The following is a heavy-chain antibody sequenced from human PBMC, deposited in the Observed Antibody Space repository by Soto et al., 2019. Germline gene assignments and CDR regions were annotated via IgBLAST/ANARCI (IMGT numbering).Heavy chain of an antibody. V-gene: IGHV1-8*01. D-gene: IGHD6-6*01. CDR1: GYTFTSYD. CDR2: MNPNSGNT. J-gene: IGHJ6*02. Sequence: ASVKVSCKASGYTFTSYDINWVRQATGQGLEWMGWMNPNSGNTGYAQKFQGRVTMTRNTSISTAYMELSSLRSEDTAVYYCARTPQLVEQYYYYGMDVWGQGTTVTVSS. CDR3: ARTPQLVEQYYYYGMDV.